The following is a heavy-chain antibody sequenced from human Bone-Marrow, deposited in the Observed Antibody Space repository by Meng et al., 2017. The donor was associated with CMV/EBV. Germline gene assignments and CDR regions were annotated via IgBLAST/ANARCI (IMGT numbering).Heavy chain of an antibody. CDR2: INWNGGST. Sequence: GESLKISCAASGFTSGDYGMSWVRQAPGKGLEWVSGINWNGGSTGYAVSVKGRFTISRDNAKNSLYLQMNSLRAEDTAVYYCARELRDFVVYWGQGTLVT. D-gene: IGHD2-21*01. V-gene: IGHV3-20*04. J-gene: IGHJ4*02. CDR3: ARELRDFVVY. CDR1: GFTSGDYG.